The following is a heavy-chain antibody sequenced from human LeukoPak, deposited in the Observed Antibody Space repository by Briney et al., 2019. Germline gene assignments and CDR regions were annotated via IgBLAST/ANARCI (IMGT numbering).Heavy chain of an antibody. V-gene: IGHV3-30-3*01. CDR3: ARDLDY. J-gene: IGHJ4*02. Sequence: GRSLRLSCAASGFTFSSYAMHWVRQAPGKGLEWVAVISYDGSNKYYADSVKGRFTISRDNSKNTLYLQMNSLRAEDAAVYYCARDLDYWGQGTLVTVSS. CDR1: GFTFSSYA. CDR2: ISYDGSNK.